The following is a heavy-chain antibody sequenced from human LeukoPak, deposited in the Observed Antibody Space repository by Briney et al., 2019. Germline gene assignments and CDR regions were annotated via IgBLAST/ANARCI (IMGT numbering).Heavy chain of an antibody. V-gene: IGHV4-30-4*08. CDR3: ARDNPHDYGDYVLEYAFDI. CDR2: IYYSGST. Sequence: PSETLSLTCTVSGGSISSGDYYWSWIRQPPGKGLEWIGYIYYSGSTYYNPSLKSRVTISVDTSKNQFSLKLSSVTAADTAVYYCARDNPHDYGDYVLEYAFDIWGQGTMVTVSS. J-gene: IGHJ3*02. CDR1: GGSISSGDYY. D-gene: IGHD4-17*01.